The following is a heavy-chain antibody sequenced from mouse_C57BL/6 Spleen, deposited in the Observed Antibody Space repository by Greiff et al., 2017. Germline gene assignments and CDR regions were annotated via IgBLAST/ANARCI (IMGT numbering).Heavy chain of an antibody. CDR3: TPSNWDRGFAY. CDR1: GFNIKDSY. D-gene: IGHD4-1*01. CDR2: IDPEDGDT. V-gene: IGHV14-1*01. J-gene: IGHJ3*01. Sequence: EVQLQQSGAELVRPGASVKLSCTASGFNIKDSYMHWVKQRPEQGLEWIGRIDPEDGDTEYAPKFQGKATMTADTSSNTAYLQLSSLTSEDTAVYYCTPSNWDRGFAYWGQGTLVTVSA.